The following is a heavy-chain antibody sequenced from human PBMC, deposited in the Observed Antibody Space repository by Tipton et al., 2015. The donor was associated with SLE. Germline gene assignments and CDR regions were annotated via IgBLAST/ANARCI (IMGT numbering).Heavy chain of an antibody. V-gene: IGHV3-30-3*01. CDR1: GFTFSSYA. D-gene: IGHD5-18*01. J-gene: IGHJ4*02. CDR2: ISYDGSNK. Sequence: SLRLSCAASGFTFSSYAMHWVRQAPGKGLEWVAVISYDGSNKYYADSVKGRFTISRDNSKNTLYLQMNSLRAEDTAVYYCASRGYSYGKRDYWGQGTLVTVSS. CDR3: ASRGYSYGKRDY.